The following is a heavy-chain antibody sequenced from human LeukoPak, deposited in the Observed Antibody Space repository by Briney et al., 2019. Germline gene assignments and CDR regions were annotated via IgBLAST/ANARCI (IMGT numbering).Heavy chain of an antibody. V-gene: IGHV3-66*02. CDR2: IYSGGNT. D-gene: IGHD1-14*01. Sequence: GGSLRLPRAASLFTLSTKYMNWVRQAPGKGLEWVSVIYSGGNTYYAVSVKGRFTISRDNSKNTLYLQMNSMRAEDTAVYYCARVGTFNIWGQGTMVTVSS. CDR1: LFTLSTKY. CDR3: ARVGTFNI. J-gene: IGHJ3*02.